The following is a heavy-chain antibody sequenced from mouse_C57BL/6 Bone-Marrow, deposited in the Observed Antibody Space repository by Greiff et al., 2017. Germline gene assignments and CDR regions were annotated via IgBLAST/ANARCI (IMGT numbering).Heavy chain of an antibody. Sequence: QVQLQQSGPGLVQPSQSLSITCTVSGFSLTSYGVHWVRQSPGKGLEWRGVIWSGGSTDYNAAFISRLSISKDNSKSQVFFKMNSLQADDTAIYYCARNGGLRAWFAYWGQGTLVTVSA. V-gene: IGHV2-2*01. CDR1: GFSLTSYG. CDR2: IWSGGST. J-gene: IGHJ3*01. CDR3: ARNGGLRAWFAY. D-gene: IGHD2-4*01.